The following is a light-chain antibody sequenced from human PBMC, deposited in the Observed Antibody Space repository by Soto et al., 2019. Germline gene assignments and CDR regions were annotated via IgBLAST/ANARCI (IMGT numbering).Light chain of an antibody. Sequence: SYELTQPPSVSVAPGQTARITCGGNNIGSKSVHWYQQKSGQAPMLVVCDDSDRPSGIPERFSGSNSGNTATLTISRVEAGDEADYYCQVWDISSDHYVFGTGTKVTVL. CDR3: QVWDISSDHYV. CDR2: DDS. J-gene: IGLJ1*01. CDR1: NIGSKS. V-gene: IGLV3-21*02.